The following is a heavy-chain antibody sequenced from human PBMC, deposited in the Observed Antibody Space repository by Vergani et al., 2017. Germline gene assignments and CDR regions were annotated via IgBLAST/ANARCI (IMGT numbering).Heavy chain of an antibody. CDR1: GGSFSGYY. J-gene: IGHJ4*02. CDR2: INHSGST. CDR3: ARGSIQWVGESLKKLYYVDY. Sequence: QVQLQQWGAGLLKPSETLSLTCAVYGGSFSGYYWSWIRQPPGKGLEWIGEINHSGSTNYNPSLKSRVTISVDTSKRQFSLKLSSVTAADTAVYYCARGSIQWVGESLKKLYYVDYWGQGTLVTVSS. D-gene: IGHD3-10*01. V-gene: IGHV4-34*01.